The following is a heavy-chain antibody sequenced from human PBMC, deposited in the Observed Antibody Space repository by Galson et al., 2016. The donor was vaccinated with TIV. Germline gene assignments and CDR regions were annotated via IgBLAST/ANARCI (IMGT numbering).Heavy chain of an antibody. D-gene: IGHD6-19*01. Sequence: SLRLSCAASGFTFSSYWMHWVRQPPGKGLVWVSGINGDGSSTKYADSVKGRFTISRDNAENTVDLQMNSLRVEDAAVYFWAKIGSGWYEFDAWGQGTLVTVSS. J-gene: IGHJ5*02. V-gene: IGHV3-74*01. CDR3: AKIGSGWYEFDA. CDR2: INGDGSST. CDR1: GFTFSSYW.